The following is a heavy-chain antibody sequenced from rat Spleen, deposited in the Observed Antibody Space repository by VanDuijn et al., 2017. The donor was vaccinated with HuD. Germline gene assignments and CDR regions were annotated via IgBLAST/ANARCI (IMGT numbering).Heavy chain of an antibody. J-gene: IGHJ3*01. CDR1: GFTFSYYV. CDR2: ISYDGSST. CDR3: ARDHPTIGNWFPY. D-gene: IGHD1-2*01. V-gene: IGHV5-29*01. Sequence: EVRLVESDGGLVQPGRSLKLSCAASGFTFSYYVMAWVRQAPTKGLEWVATISYDGSSTYYRDSVKGRFTISRDNAKSTLYLQMDSLRSEDTATYYCARDHPTIGNWFPYWGQGTLVTVSS.